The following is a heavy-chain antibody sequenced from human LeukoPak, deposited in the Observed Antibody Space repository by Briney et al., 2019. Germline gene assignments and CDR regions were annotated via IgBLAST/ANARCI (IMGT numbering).Heavy chain of an antibody. J-gene: IGHJ4*02. CDR2: IGGGGTT. Sequence: GGCLRLSRGASVLTLNLYSVTWVPHAPGKGLEWGSVIGGGGTTFYPDSVKGRFTISRDNSKNTLYVQMSSLRAEDTAVYYCAREGDQGVVVAYYFDYGGQGTLVTVSS. V-gene: IGHV3-23*01. CDR1: VLTLNLYS. CDR3: AREGDQGVVVAYYFDY. D-gene: IGHD6-19*01.